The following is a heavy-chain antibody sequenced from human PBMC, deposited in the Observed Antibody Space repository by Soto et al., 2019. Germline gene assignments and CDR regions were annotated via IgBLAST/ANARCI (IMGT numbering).Heavy chain of an antibody. D-gene: IGHD6-6*01. V-gene: IGHV3-53*02. CDR1: GFTVSSNY. CDR2: IYSDGTT. CDR3: AILSN. J-gene: IGHJ4*02. Sequence: EVQLVETVGGLIQPGESLRLSCAASGFTVSSNYMNWVRQAPGKGLEWLSIIYSDGTTFYADSVKGRFTISRDNFKNTLYLQMNNLRAEDTAVYYCAILSNWGQGTLVTVSS.